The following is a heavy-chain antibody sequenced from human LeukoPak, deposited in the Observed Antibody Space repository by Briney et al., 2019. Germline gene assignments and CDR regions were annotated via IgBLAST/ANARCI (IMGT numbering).Heavy chain of an antibody. V-gene: IGHV4-30-4*01. CDR1: GGSISGGDYY. CDR3: ARDAGGGYSYGYSDS. J-gene: IGHJ4*02. Sequence: SETLSLTCSVSGGSISGGDYYWIWIRQTPGTGLEWIGSIYYTGSTYYNASLKSRVTISVDTSKSQFSLKLSSVTAADTAVYYCARDAGGGYSYGYSDSWGQGTLVTVSS. D-gene: IGHD5-18*01. CDR2: IYYTGST.